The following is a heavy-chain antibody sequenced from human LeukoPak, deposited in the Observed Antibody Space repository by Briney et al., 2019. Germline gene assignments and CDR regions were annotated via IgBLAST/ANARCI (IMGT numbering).Heavy chain of an antibody. Sequence: SETLSLTCSVSNGSVRSYFWSWLRQPPGRGLEWIGFVYYRGSAKYNPSLESRVTISVDTSKKQISLILKSVTAADTAVYYCGRNFEASSTWYIQYWGQGSLVTVSS. V-gene: IGHV4-59*02. CDR3: GRNFEASSTWYIQY. J-gene: IGHJ1*01. CDR2: VYYRGSA. D-gene: IGHD2-2*01. CDR1: NGSVRSYF.